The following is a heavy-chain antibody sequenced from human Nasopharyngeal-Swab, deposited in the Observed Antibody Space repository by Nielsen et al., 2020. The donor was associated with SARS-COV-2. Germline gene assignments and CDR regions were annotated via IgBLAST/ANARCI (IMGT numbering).Heavy chain of an antibody. Sequence: GESLKISCAASGFTFSSYGMNWVRQAPGKGLEWVSYISSSGSTIYYADSVKGRFTISRDNAKNSLYLQMNSLRAEDTAVYYCARDTFGLGVVTGYGMDVWGQGTTVTVSS. V-gene: IGHV3-48*04. CDR1: GFTFSSYG. J-gene: IGHJ6*02. CDR2: ISSSGSTI. D-gene: IGHD2-21*02. CDR3: ARDTFGLGVVTGYGMDV.